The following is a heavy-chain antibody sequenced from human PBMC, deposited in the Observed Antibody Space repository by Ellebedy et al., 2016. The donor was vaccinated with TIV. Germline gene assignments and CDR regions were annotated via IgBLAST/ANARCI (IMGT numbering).Heavy chain of an antibody. D-gene: IGHD1-26*01. J-gene: IGHJ6*02. Sequence: ASVKVSCXASGGTFSSYAMHWVRQAPGQRLEWMGWISAYNGNTNYAQKLQGRVTMTTDTSTSTAYMELRSLRSDDTAVYYCARKPVGYGMDVWGQGTTVTVSS. CDR1: GGTFSSYA. CDR3: ARKPVGYGMDV. V-gene: IGHV1-18*01. CDR2: ISAYNGNT.